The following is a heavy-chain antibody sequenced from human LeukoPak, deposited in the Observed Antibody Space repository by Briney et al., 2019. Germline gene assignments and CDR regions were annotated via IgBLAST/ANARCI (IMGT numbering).Heavy chain of an antibody. V-gene: IGHV3-66*01. CDR3: ARDALGRGYDFGYYYYGMDV. Sequence: PGGSLRLSCSVSGLTVSGNYMSWVRQAPGKELEWVSVIYSGGNTYYADSVKGRFTISRDNSKNTLYLQMNSLRAEDTAVYYWARDALGRGYDFGYYYYGMDVWGQGTTVTVSS. CDR2: IYSGGNT. CDR1: GLTVSGNY. D-gene: IGHD5-12*01. J-gene: IGHJ6*02.